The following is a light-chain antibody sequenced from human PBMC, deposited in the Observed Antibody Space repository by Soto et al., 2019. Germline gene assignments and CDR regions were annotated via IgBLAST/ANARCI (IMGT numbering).Light chain of an antibody. CDR2: DVS. V-gene: IGKV3D-11*02. CDR3: QQRRSSLT. CDR1: QSVDTY. Sequence: TVLTQSPATLSLSPGERATLSCRASQSVDTYLAWYQQKSGRAPRLLIYDVSKRATGIPPRFSGSGAGTDFTLTISRLEPEDSATYYCQQRRSSLTFGGGTKVDIK. J-gene: IGKJ4*01.